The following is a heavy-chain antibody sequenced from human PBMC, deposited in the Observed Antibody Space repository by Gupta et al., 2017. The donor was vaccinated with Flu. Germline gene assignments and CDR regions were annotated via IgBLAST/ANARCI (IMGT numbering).Heavy chain of an antibody. D-gene: IGHD2/OR15-2a*01. CDR1: GYTFTDYY. J-gene: IGHJ4*02. Sequence: QVQLVQSGAEVKEPGASLKVSCKTSGYTFTDYYIHWVRQAPGQRLAWMGWVNPNNGATKYVQKFQGRVTMTRDKSINSFYMEVTRLRSDDTAVYYCARPRCNTASCYFDYWGQGTLVTVSS. CDR2: VNPNNGAT. V-gene: IGHV1-2*02. CDR3: ARPRCNTASCYFDY.